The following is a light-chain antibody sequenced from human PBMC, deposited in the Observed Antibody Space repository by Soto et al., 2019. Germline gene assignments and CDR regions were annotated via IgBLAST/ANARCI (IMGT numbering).Light chain of an antibody. CDR2: DAS. J-gene: IGKJ4*01. CDR1: QSVSSD. Sequence: EIVLTQSPATLSLSPGERATLSCRASQSVSSDLAWYQQKPGQAPRLPIYDASHRATGIPARFSGSGSGTHFTLTISSLEPEDFAVYYCQQRYIWPPLTFGGGTKVEIK. V-gene: IGKV3-11*01. CDR3: QQRYIWPPLT.